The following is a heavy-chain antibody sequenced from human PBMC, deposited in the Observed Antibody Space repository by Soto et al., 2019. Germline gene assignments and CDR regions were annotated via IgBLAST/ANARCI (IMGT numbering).Heavy chain of an antibody. CDR2: TYYRSKWYN. CDR1: GDSVASHSAA. J-gene: IGHJ6*02. Sequence: PSQTLSLTCAISGDSVASHSAAWNWIRQSPSRGLEWLGRTYYRSKWYNEYLTSVESRITINPDTSKNQFSLQLNSVTPEDTAVYYCAREAYCSSDCLTRGSYYGMDVWGQGTTVTVSS. V-gene: IGHV6-1*01. CDR3: AREAYCSSDCLTRGSYYGMDV. D-gene: IGHD2-21*02.